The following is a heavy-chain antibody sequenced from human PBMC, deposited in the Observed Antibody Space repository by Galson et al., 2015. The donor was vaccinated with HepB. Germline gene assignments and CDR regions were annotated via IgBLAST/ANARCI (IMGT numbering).Heavy chain of an antibody. CDR1: GYTFINYA. D-gene: IGHD2-2*01. CDR3: ARAPVGDVVIAPAAFGDTYYYYYYYMDV. J-gene: IGHJ6*03. Sequence: SVKVSCKASGYTFINYAMNWVRQAPGQGLEWMGWINTNTGNPTYAQGFTGRFVFSLDTSVSTAYLQISSLKAEDTAVYYCARAPVGDVVIAPAAFGDTYYYYYYYMDVWGKGTTVTVSS. V-gene: IGHV7-4-1*02. CDR2: INTNTGNP.